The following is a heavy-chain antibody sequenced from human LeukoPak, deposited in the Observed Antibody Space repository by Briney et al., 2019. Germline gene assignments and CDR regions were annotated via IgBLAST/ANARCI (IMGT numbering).Heavy chain of an antibody. J-gene: IGHJ3*01. CDR3: ARGHQGSTPHDAFDV. CDR1: GGSISPYF. V-gene: IGHV4-4*07. CDR2: LYTSGTT. D-gene: IGHD5/OR15-5a*01. Sequence: SETLSLTCTVSGGSISPYFWSWIRQPAGKGLEWLGRLYTSGTTNYNPSLEGRVTMSVDTSRRQLSLRLTSVTAADTAIYFCARGHQGSTPHDAFDVWGQGTMVTVSS.